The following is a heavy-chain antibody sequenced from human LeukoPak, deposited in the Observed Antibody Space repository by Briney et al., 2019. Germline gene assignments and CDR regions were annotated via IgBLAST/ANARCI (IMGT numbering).Heavy chain of an antibody. CDR3: ARQESEMTTPANRYFDL. CDR2: IFPDDSDT. CDR1: GYNFAHDW. V-gene: IGHV5-51*01. Sequence: GESPKISCKGSGYNFAHDWIGWVRQMPGKGLEWMGIIFPDDSDTIYSPSFQGHVTISADKSINTAYLQWSDLKASDSAMYYCARQESEMTTPANRYFDLWGQGTLITVSS. D-gene: IGHD2-15*01. J-gene: IGHJ4*02.